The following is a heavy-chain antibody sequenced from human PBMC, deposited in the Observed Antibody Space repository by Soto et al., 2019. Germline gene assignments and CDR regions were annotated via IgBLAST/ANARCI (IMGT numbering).Heavy chain of an antibody. V-gene: IGHV4-4*02. D-gene: IGHD6-19*01. CDR3: VRSFGWYAIDY. CDR1: GVSISSNYY. CDR2: ISHIGSV. Sequence: QVLLQESGPGLVQPSGTLSLSCAVSGVSISSNYYWGWVRQPPGKGLEWLGDISHIGSVNYSPSLMSRVTISMDRSENQFSLKLYSVTAADTAVYYCVRSFGWYAIDYWGQGTLVIVSS. J-gene: IGHJ4*02.